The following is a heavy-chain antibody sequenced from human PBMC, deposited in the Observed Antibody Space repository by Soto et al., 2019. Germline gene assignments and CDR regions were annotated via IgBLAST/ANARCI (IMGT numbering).Heavy chain of an antibody. Sequence: EVQLLESGGGLVQPGGSLRLSCAASGFTFSSYAMSWVRQAPGKGLEWVSAISGSGGSTYYADSVKGRFTISRDNSKNKLYLQMYSLRAEDTAVYYCAKALESVVTWLDPWGQGTLVTVSS. CDR3: AKALESVVTWLDP. CDR1: GFTFSSYA. CDR2: ISGSGGST. D-gene: IGHD2-21*02. J-gene: IGHJ5*02. V-gene: IGHV3-23*01.